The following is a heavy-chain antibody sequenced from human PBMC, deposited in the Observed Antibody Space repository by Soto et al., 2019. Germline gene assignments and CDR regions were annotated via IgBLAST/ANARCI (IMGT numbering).Heavy chain of an antibody. V-gene: IGHV1-69*13. CDR2: IIPIFGTA. CDR3: ARGPSIYNWNHPTQDYYYGMDV. CDR1: GGTFSSYA. D-gene: IGHD1-20*01. J-gene: IGHJ6*02. Sequence: SVKVSCKASGGTFSSYAISWVRQAPGQGLEWMGGIIPIFGTANYAQKFQGRVTITADESTSTAYMELSSLRSEDTAVYYCARGPSIYNWNHPTQDYYYGMDVWGQGTTVTVSS.